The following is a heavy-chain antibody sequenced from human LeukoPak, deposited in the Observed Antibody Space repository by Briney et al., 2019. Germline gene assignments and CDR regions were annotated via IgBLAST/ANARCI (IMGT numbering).Heavy chain of an antibody. J-gene: IGHJ4*02. CDR1: GDSVSSNSAA. V-gene: IGHV6-1*01. Sequence: PSQTLSLTCAISGDSVSSNSAAWNWIRQSPSRGLEWLGRTYCRSKWYNDYAVSVKSRITINPDTSKNQFYLQLNSVTPEDTAVYYCARDLSGIAVADPYFDYWGQGTLVTVSS. D-gene: IGHD6-19*01. CDR2: TYCRSKWYN. CDR3: ARDLSGIAVADPYFDY.